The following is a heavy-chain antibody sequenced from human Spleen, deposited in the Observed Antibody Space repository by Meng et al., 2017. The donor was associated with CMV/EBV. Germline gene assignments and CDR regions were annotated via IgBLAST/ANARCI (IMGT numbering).Heavy chain of an antibody. CDR1: GFTVSSNY. J-gene: IGHJ6*02. CDR3: ARDRDFWSQGYGMDV. Sequence: GESLKISCAASGFTVSSNYMSWVRQAPGRGLEWVSVIYSGGSTYCADSVKGRFTISRDNSKNTLYLQLNSLRAEDTAVYYCARDRDFWSQGYGMDVWGQGTTVTVSS. CDR2: IYSGGST. D-gene: IGHD3-3*01. V-gene: IGHV3-53*01.